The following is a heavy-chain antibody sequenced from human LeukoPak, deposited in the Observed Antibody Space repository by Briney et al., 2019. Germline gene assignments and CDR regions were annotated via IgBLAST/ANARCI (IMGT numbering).Heavy chain of an antibody. J-gene: IGHJ4*02. CDR1: GFTFSSYS. CDR3: ARSSSASCYTY. CDR2: ISDSGGTI. D-gene: IGHD2-2*02. Sequence: PGGSLRLSCAAPGFTFSSYSMNWVRQAPGKGLEWVSFISDSGGTIYYADSMKGRFTVSRDNAEKSLYLQMNSLRAEDTAVYYCARSSSASCYTYWGQGTLVTVSS. V-gene: IGHV3-48*04.